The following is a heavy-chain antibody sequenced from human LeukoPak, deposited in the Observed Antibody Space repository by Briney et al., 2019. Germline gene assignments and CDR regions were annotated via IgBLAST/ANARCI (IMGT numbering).Heavy chain of an antibody. Sequence: ASVKVSCKASGYTFTSYYMHWVRQAPGQGLEWMGIINPSGGSTSYAQQFQGRVTMTRDTSTSTVYMELSSLRSEDTAVYYCARTYCSSTSCYPFDYWGQGTLVTVSS. CDR3: ARTYCSSTSCYPFDY. CDR2: INPSGGST. V-gene: IGHV1-46*03. D-gene: IGHD2-2*01. CDR1: GYTFTSYY. J-gene: IGHJ4*02.